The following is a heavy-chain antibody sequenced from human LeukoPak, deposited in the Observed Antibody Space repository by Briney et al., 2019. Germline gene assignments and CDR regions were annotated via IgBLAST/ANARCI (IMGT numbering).Heavy chain of an antibody. J-gene: IGHJ4*02. Sequence: SETLSLTCIVSGGSIRRSPYHWGWIRQPPGKGLEWIGSIHYTGTTYYNPSLKSRLTISVDTSKNQFSLKLSSVTAADTAVYYCARGGYTYGYGYWGQGTLVTVSS. CDR1: GGSIRRSPYH. CDR3: ARGGYTYGYGY. CDR2: IHYTGTT. V-gene: IGHV4-39*07. D-gene: IGHD5-18*01.